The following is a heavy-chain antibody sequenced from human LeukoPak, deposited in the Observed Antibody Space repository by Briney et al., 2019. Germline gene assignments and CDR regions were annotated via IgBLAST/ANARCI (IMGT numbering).Heavy chain of an antibody. V-gene: IGHV3-43*01. CDR1: GFTFYDYT. D-gene: IGHD2-2*01. J-gene: IGHJ6*02. Sequence: GGSLRLSCAASGFTFYDYTMHWVRQAPGKGLEWVSLISWDGGSTYYADSVKGRFTISRDNFKNTLYLQMNSLRAEDTAVYYCARDRGTTPKYYYGTDVWGRGTTVAVSS. CDR3: ARDRGTTPKYYYGTDV. CDR2: ISWDGGST.